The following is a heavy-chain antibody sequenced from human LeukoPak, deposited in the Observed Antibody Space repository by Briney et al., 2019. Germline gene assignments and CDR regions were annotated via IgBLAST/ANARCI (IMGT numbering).Heavy chain of an antibody. D-gene: IGHD6-13*01. J-gene: IGHJ4*02. CDR1: GFTVSNNY. Sequence: GGSLRLSCAASGFTVSNNYMNWVRQAPGKGLEWVSVIYSGGSTYYADSVQGRFTISRDNSKNALYLQMNSLRAEDTAVYYCARGQRAAAGFDSWGQGTLVTVSS. CDR3: ARGQRAAAGFDS. CDR2: IYSGGST. V-gene: IGHV3-53*01.